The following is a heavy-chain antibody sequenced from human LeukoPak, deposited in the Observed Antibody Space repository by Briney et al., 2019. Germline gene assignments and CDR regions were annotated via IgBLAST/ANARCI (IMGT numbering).Heavy chain of an antibody. Sequence: SETLSLTCTVSGGSISNYYWSWIRQPPGKGLEWIGYIYYSGSTNYNPSLKSRVTMSVDTSKNQFSLKLSSVTAADTAVYYCASSIAVAGTGLDYYYYMDVWGKGTTVTISS. CDR3: ASSIAVAGTGLDYYYYMDV. CDR2: IYYSGST. V-gene: IGHV4-59*01. CDR1: GGSISNYY. D-gene: IGHD6-19*01. J-gene: IGHJ6*03.